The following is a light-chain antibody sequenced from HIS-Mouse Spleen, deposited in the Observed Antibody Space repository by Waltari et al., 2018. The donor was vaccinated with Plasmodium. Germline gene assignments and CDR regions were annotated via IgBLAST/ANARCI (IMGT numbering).Light chain of an antibody. CDR1: QGISHY. CDR2: AAS. V-gene: IGKV1-27*01. CDR3: KKYNSAPWT. Sequence: DIQMTQSPSSLSASVGDRVTITCRASQGISHYFAWYQQKPGKVPKLLIYAASTLQSGVKGRFSGSGYGKDVNVKISRRKPEEVETYYWKKYNSAPWTFGQGTKVEIK. J-gene: IGKJ1*01.